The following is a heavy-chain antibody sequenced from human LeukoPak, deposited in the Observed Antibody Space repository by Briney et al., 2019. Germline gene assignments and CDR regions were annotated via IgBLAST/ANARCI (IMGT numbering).Heavy chain of an antibody. D-gene: IGHD5-12*01. CDR2: ITSSSGNI. CDR1: GFTFSSYS. J-gene: IGHJ4*02. CDR3: AGEDSRLGYRWIDY. V-gene: IGHV3-48*01. Sequence: GGSLRLSCGASGFTFSSYSFNWVRQAPGKGLEWISCITSSSGNIFYADSVKGRFTISRDNAKNSLFLQMNSLRAEDTAVYYCAGEDSRLGYRWIDYWGQGTLVTVSS.